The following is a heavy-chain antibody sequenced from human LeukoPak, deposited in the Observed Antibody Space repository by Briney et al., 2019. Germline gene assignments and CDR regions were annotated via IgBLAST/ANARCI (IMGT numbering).Heavy chain of an antibody. J-gene: IGHJ4*02. CDR3: AKDAKRRIAAAPFDY. D-gene: IGHD6-13*01. Sequence: GGSLRLSCAASGFTFSSYGMHWVRQAPGKGLEWVAVISYDGSNKYYADSVKGRFTISRDNSKNTLYLQMNSLRAEDTAVYYCAKDAKRRIAAAPFDYWGQGTPVTVSS. V-gene: IGHV3-30*18. CDR2: ISYDGSNK. CDR1: GFTFSSYG.